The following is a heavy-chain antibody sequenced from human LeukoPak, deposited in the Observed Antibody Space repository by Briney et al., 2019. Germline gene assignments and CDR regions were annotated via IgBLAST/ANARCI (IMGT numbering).Heavy chain of an antibody. Sequence: GGSLRLSCAASGFTFTHYAMHWVRQTPGKGLEWVAVIFYDGTIQYYSDSVRGRLIVSRDNPKNTLYLQMNSLRAEDTAVYYCARDPRGPAGYDSPARDTFDYWGQGTLVTVSS. CDR1: GFTFTHYA. CDR2: IFYDGTIQ. V-gene: IGHV3-30*03. D-gene: IGHD3-22*01. CDR3: ARDPRGPAGYDSPARDTFDY. J-gene: IGHJ4*02.